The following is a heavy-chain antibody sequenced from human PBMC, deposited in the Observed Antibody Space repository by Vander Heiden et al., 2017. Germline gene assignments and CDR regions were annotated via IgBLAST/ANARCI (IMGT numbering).Heavy chain of an antibody. D-gene: IGHD7-27*01. CDR1: GFTFSTYA. V-gene: IGHV3-23*01. J-gene: IGHJ4*02. CDR3: AKEWAGDPLW. CDR2: ISGSGGTT. Sequence: EVQLLESGGGLVQPGGSLRLSCAASGFTFSTYAMTWVRQAPGKGLQWVSSISGSGGTTYYADSVKGRFTISRDNSKNTLYVQMTSLRAEDTAMYYCAKEWAGDPLWWGQGTLVTVSS.